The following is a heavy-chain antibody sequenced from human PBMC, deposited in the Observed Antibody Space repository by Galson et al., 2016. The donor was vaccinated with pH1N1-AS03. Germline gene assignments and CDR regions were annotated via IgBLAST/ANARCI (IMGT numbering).Heavy chain of an antibody. CDR2: ITSSGGSGPTI. CDR3: AREGDDFWGESKYGPHF. CDR1: GFTFSDYC. D-gene: IGHD3/OR15-3a*01. V-gene: IGHV3-11*04. J-gene: IGHJ4*02. Sequence: SLRLSCAASGFTFSDYCMSWIRQAPGKGLEWISCITSSGGSGPTIYYADSVKGRFTISRDNADNSVFLQMNSLRAEDTAIYYCAREGDDFWGESKYGPHFWGQGTLVAVSS.